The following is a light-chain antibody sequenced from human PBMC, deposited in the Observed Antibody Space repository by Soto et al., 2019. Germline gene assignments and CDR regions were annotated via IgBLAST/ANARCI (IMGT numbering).Light chain of an antibody. Sequence: EIVMTQSPXPLSVSPGERATLSCRASQSVSSNLAWYQQKPGQAPRLLIYGASTRATGIPARFSGSGSGTEFTLTISSLQSEDFAVYYCQQYNNWPRTFGQGTKVDIK. V-gene: IGKV3-15*01. J-gene: IGKJ1*01. CDR2: GAS. CDR3: QQYNNWPRT. CDR1: QSVSSN.